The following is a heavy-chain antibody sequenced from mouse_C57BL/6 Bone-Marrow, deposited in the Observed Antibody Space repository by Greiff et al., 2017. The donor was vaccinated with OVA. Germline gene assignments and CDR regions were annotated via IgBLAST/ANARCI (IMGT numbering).Heavy chain of an antibody. CDR3: VRPYYYGSSPPY. CDR2: IRSKSNNYAT. J-gene: IGHJ3*01. CDR1: GFSFNTYA. D-gene: IGHD1-1*01. V-gene: IGHV10-1*01. Sequence: EVHLVESGGGLVQPKGSLKLSCAASGFSFNTYAMNWVRQAPGKGLEWVARIRSKSNNYATYYADSVKDRFTISRDDSESMLYLQMNNLKTEDTAMYYCVRPYYYGSSPPYWGQGTLVTVSA.